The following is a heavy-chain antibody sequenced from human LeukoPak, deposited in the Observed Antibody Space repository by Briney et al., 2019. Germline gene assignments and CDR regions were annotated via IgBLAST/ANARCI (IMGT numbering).Heavy chain of an antibody. CDR2: INSDGSTT. D-gene: IGHD6-19*01. Sequence: GGSQRLSCAASGFTFTSYWMHWLRQAPGKGLVWVSRINSDGSTTSYADSVKSRLTISSENAKNTLYLQMNSLRAEDTAVYYCAREGANGWYYFDYWGQGTLVTVSS. V-gene: IGHV3-74*01. CDR3: AREGANGWYYFDY. CDR1: GFTFTSYW. J-gene: IGHJ4*02.